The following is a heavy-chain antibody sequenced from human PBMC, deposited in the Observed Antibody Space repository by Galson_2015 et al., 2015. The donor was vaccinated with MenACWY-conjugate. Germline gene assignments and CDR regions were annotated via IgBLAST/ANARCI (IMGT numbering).Heavy chain of an antibody. CDR2: IKQDGSEK. D-gene: IGHD6-19*01. J-gene: IGHJ4*02. CDR3: ARASGGGGWNLNDY. CDR1: GFTFGSSW. V-gene: IGHV3-7*03. Sequence: SLRLSCAASGFTFGSSWMTWVRQAPGKGLEWVANIKQDGSEKYYVDSVKGRFTISRDNAKNSLYLQLNSLRLEDTAVYYCARASGGGGWNLNDYWGQGTLVT.